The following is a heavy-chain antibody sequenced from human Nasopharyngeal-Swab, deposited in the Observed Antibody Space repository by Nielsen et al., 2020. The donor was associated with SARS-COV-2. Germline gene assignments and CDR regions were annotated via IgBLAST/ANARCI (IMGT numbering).Heavy chain of an antibody. CDR3: ARDSASISIFGVIIGAGHLQY. Sequence: GESLKISCAASGYSFNSYALHWVLQAPGKGLEWVASISHDENNRHYADSVKGRFALSRDSSSSTVDLQMNSLTAEDTAIYYCARDSASISIFGVIIGAGHLQYWGQGALVTVSS. V-gene: IGHV3-30*09. D-gene: IGHD3-3*01. CDR1: GYSFNSYA. CDR2: ISHDENNR. J-gene: IGHJ4*02.